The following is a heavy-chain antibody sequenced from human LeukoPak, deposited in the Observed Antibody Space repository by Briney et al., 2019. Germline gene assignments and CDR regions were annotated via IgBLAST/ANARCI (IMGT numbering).Heavy chain of an antibody. CDR3: ASMPLTTVTTYKQFDY. Sequence: SVKVSCKASGYTFIYYYIYWVRQAPGQGLEWMGGIIPIFGTANYAQKFQGRVTITADKSTSTAYMELSSLRSEDTAVYYCASMPLTTVTTYKQFDYWGREPWSPSPQ. J-gene: IGHJ4*02. D-gene: IGHD4-17*01. V-gene: IGHV1-69*06. CDR1: GYTFIYYY. CDR2: IIPIFGTA.